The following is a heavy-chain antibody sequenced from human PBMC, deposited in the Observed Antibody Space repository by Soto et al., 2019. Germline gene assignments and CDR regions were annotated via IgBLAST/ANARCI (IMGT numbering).Heavy chain of an antibody. V-gene: IGHV4-61*08. CDR1: GASVGSRAHH. J-gene: IGHJ4*02. CDR3: VTDYYQTDDYHKID. Sequence: QVQLQESGPGLLRPSETLSLTCAVSGASVGSRAHHWSWIRQTPGKGLEWIAYVHYSGDTKSNPSLQSRDTISMDRHRNLISLRLSSATAADTAIYYCVTDYYQTDDYHKIDWGQGALVTVSS. D-gene: IGHD2-21*02. CDR2: VHYSGDT.